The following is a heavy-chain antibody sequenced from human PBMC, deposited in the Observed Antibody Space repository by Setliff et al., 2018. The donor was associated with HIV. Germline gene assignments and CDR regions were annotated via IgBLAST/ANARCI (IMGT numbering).Heavy chain of an antibody. Sequence: ASVKVSCKISGYIFSHYGVTWVRQAPGQGLEYMGYISGYTGVTHYAQSFQGRVTMTADPSKYTAYMELRSLKYDDTAVYYCARDAGTGGPGRWVDPWGQGTMVTVSS. V-gene: IGHV1-18*01. J-gene: IGHJ5*02. D-gene: IGHD1-1*01. CDR2: ISGYTGVT. CDR1: GYIFSHYG. CDR3: ARDAGTGGPGRWVDP.